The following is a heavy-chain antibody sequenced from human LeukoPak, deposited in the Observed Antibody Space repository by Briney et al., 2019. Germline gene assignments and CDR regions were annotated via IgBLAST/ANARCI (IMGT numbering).Heavy chain of an antibody. CDR2: ISGSGGST. V-gene: IGHV3-23*01. CDR3: AKDRKWLVDAFDI. CDR1: GVTFSSYA. J-gene: IGHJ3*02. Sequence: PGGSLRLSCAASGVTFSSYAMSWVRQAPGKGLKWVSAISGSGGSTYYADSVKGRFTISRDNSKNTLYLQMNSLRAEDTAVYYCAKDRKWLVDAFDIWGQGTMVTVSS. D-gene: IGHD6-19*01.